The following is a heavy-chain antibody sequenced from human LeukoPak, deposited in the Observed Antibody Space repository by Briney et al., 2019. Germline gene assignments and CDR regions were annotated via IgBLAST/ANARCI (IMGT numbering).Heavy chain of an antibody. CDR2: IYTSEST. V-gene: IGHV4-4*07. CDR1: GGSISSYY. Sequence: SETLSFTCTVSGGSISSYYWSWIRQPAGKGLEWIGRIYTSESTNYNPSLNSRVTMSVDTSKNQFSLQWSSVTAADTAVYYCARESREYDFLSGPSCGMEVWGQGTTVTVSS. CDR3: ARESREYDFLSGPSCGMEV. D-gene: IGHD3-3*01. J-gene: IGHJ6*02.